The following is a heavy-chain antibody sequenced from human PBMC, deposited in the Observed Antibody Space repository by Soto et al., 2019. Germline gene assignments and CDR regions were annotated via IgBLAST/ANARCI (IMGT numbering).Heavy chain of an antibody. CDR3: AGVPVADVYY. D-gene: IGHD6-19*01. CDR1: GYTFTSYG. CDR2: ISAYNGNT. J-gene: IGHJ4*02. Sequence: ASVMVSCKASGYTFTSYGISWVRQAPGQGIERMGWISAYNGNTNYAQKLQGRVTMTTDTSTSTAYMELRSLRSDDTSVYYCAGVPVADVYYWGQGSLVTGSS. V-gene: IGHV1-18*01.